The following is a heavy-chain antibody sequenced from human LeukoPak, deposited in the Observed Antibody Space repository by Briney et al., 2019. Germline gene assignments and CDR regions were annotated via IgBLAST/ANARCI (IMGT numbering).Heavy chain of an antibody. Sequence: GASVKVSCKASGGTFSSYAISWVRQAPGQGLVWMGRIIPILGVANYAQKLQSRVTITAVNSTSTAYIELSSLRSEDTAVYYCARDQPTTVTTAGDYWGQGTLVTVSS. J-gene: IGHJ4*02. CDR2: IIPILGVA. D-gene: IGHD4-17*01. V-gene: IGHV1-69*04. CDR1: GGTFSSYA. CDR3: ARDQPTTVTTAGDY.